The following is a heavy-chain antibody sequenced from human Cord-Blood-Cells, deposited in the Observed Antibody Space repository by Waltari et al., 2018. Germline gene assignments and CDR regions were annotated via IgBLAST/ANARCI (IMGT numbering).Heavy chain of an antibody. D-gene: IGHD2-2*03. CDR1: GGSVSSGSYY. CDR2: IYYSGST. V-gene: IGHV4-61*01. CDR3: ARWIWHPGYFDY. Sequence: QVQLQESGPGLVKPSETLSLTCTVSGGSVSSGSYYWSWIRQPPAKGLEWIGYIYYSGSTNYNPSLKSRVTISVDTSKNQFSLKLSSVTAADTAVYYCARWIWHPGYFDYWGQGTLVTVSS. J-gene: IGHJ4*02.